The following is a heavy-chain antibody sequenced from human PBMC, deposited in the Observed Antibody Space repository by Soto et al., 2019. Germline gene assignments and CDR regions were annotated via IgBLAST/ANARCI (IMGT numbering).Heavy chain of an antibody. CDR2: IWYDGSNK. CDR1: GFTFSSYG. J-gene: IGHJ4*02. V-gene: IGHV3-33*06. D-gene: IGHD3-10*01. Sequence: GGSLRLSCAASGFTFSSYGMHWVRQAPGKGLEWVAVIWYDGSNKYYADSVKGRFTISRDNSKNTLYLQMNSLRAEDTAVYYCAKTPVLLWFGELFRDYYFDYWGQGTLVTVSS. CDR3: AKTPVLLWFGELFRDYYFDY.